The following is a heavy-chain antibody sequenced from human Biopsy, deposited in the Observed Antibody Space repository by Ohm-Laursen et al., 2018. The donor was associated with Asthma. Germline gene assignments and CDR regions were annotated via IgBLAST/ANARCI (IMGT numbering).Heavy chain of an antibody. CDR2: ISYDGKFK. J-gene: IGHJ2*01. Sequence: SLRLSRAASGFNLNTYTLSWVRQAPGQGLAWLSTISYDGKFKYFADSVKGRFTISRNYSKNTLYLQMNSLRLEDTSVYFCARDAGMNLAPGHWSFDLWGRGTLLTVSS. CDR1: GFNLNTYT. V-gene: IGHV3-30*04. CDR3: ARDAGMNLAPGHWSFDL. D-gene: IGHD1-14*01.